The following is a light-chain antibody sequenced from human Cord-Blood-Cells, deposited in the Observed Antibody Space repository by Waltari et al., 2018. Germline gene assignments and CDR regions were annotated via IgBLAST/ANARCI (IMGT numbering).Light chain of an antibody. Sequence: DIVMTQSPDSLAVSLGERATINCKSSQSVLYSSNNKTYLAWYQQTPGQPPKLLIYWASTRESGVPDRFSGSGSGTDFTLTISSLQAEDVAVYYCQQYYSTPYTFGQGTKLEIK. CDR2: WAS. CDR1: QSVLYSSNNKTY. J-gene: IGKJ2*01. V-gene: IGKV4-1*01. CDR3: QQYYSTPYT.